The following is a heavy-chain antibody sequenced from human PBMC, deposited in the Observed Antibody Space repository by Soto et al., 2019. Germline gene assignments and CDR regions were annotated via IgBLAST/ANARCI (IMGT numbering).Heavy chain of an antibody. CDR1: GFTFDNYA. J-gene: IGHJ4*02. D-gene: IGHD1-1*01. V-gene: IGHV3-23*01. CDR3: AKSGAGVLLEATAFDS. Sequence: EVQLLESGGGLVQPGGSLRLSCAASGFTFDNYAMTWVRQAPGKGLEWVAASSGTGGSTYHADSVKGRFTISRDNPKNMLYLEMNSLRAEDTAVYYCAKSGAGVLLEATAFDSWGQGTLVTVSS. CDR2: SSGTGGST.